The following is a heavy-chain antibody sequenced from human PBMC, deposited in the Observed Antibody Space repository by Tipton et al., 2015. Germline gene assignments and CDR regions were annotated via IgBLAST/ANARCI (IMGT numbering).Heavy chain of an antibody. D-gene: IGHD4-23*01. CDR1: GGSMSSYS. Sequence: TLSLTCTVAGGSMSSYSWSWIRQSPGKGLEWIGYISDSGTTNYNPSLKSRVTISVDSSTNQFFLILSSVTAADTAVYYCARARGRHGGLFDSWGQGTLVTVSS. V-gene: IGHV4-59*12. CDR2: ISDSGTT. J-gene: IGHJ4*02. CDR3: ARARGRHGGLFDS.